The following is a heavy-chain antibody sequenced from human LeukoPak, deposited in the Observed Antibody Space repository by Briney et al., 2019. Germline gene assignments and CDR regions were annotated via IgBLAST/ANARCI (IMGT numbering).Heavy chain of an antibody. D-gene: IGHD2-8*01. CDR3: ARGGPTRGGLMVYAPNNWFDP. V-gene: IGHV1-18*01. Sequence: VASVTVSCKASGYTFTSYGISWVRQAPGQGLEWMGWISAYNGNTNYAQKLQGRVTMTTDTSTSKAYMELRSLRSADTAVYYCARGGPTRGGLMVYAPNNWFDPWGQGTLVTVSS. CDR1: GYTFTSYG. J-gene: IGHJ5*02. CDR2: ISAYNGNT.